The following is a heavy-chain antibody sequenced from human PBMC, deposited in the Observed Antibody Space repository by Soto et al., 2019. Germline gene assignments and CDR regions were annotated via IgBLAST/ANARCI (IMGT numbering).Heavy chain of an antibody. D-gene: IGHD1-26*01. V-gene: IGHV3-30-3*01. CDR1: GFTFSSYA. CDR3: AREWGLRLRGYYFDY. Sequence: GGSLRLSCAASGFTFSSYAMHWVRQAPGKGLEWVAVISYDGSNKYYADSVKGRFTISRDNSKNTLYLQMNSLRAEDTAVYYCAREWGLRLRGYYFDYWGQGTLVTVSS. CDR2: ISYDGSNK. J-gene: IGHJ4*02.